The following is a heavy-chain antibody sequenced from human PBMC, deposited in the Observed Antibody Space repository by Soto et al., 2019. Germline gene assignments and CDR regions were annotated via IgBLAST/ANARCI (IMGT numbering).Heavy chain of an antibody. V-gene: IGHV4-59*01. Sequence: PSETLSLTCTVSGGSISSYYWSWIRQPPGKGLEWIGYIYYSGSTNYNPSLKSRVTISVDTSKNQFSLKLSSVTAADTAVYYCAKGYSGYDFVGNLYYYYGMDVWGQGTTVTVSS. CDR3: AKGYSGYDFVGNLYYYYGMDV. CDR1: GGSISSYY. CDR2: IYYSGST. D-gene: IGHD5-12*01. J-gene: IGHJ6*02.